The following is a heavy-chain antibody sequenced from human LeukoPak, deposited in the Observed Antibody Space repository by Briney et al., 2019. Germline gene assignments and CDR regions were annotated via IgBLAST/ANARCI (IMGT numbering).Heavy chain of an antibody. CDR3: AKGHDYGDYGPGWFDP. CDR1: GFTFSSYA. J-gene: IGHJ5*02. CDR2: ISGSGGST. V-gene: IGHV3-23*01. Sequence: PGGSLRLSCAASGFTFSSYAMSWVRQAPGKGLEWVSAISGSGGSTYYADSVKGRFTISRDNSKNTLYLQMNSLRAEDTAVYYCAKGHDYGDYGPGWFDPWGQGTLVTVSS. D-gene: IGHD4-17*01.